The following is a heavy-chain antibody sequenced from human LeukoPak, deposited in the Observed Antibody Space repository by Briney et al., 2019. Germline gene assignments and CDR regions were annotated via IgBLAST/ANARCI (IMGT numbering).Heavy chain of an antibody. J-gene: IGHJ4*02. CDR1: GFTFSNYD. V-gene: IGHV3-21*04. CDR3: AKERPYDFWSGYPFDY. D-gene: IGHD3-3*01. Sequence: GGSLRLSCAVSGFTFSNYDMNWVRQAPGKGLEWISYISRTTTNIYYADSVKGRFAISRDNAQNSLHLQMNSLRAEDTAVYYCAKERPYDFWSGYPFDYWGQGTLVTVSS. CDR2: ISRTTTNI.